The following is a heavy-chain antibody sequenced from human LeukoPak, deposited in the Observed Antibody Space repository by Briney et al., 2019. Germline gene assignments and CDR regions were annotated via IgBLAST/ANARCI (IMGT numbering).Heavy chain of an antibody. D-gene: IGHD3-3*01. Sequence: PGGSLRLSCAASGFTFSSYAMSWVSQAPGKGLEWVSAISGSGGSTYYADSVKGRFTISRDNSKNTLYLQMNSLRAEDTAVYYCANMLSDFWSGFYPPYYFDYWGQGTLVTVSS. V-gene: IGHV3-23*01. CDR1: GFTFSSYA. CDR2: ISGSGGST. J-gene: IGHJ4*02. CDR3: ANMLSDFWSGFYPPYYFDY.